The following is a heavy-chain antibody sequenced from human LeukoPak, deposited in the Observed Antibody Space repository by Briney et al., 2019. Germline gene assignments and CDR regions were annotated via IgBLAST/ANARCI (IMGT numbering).Heavy chain of an antibody. CDR1: GASIRSSTNW. J-gene: IGHJ4*02. CDR2: ILHSGST. V-gene: IGHV4-4*02. Sequence: TSGTLSLTCAVSGASIRSSTNWWSWVRQPPGKGLEWIGEILHSGSTNYNPSLKSRVTMSADKSKNQFSLNLRSVTAADTAVYYCARFNRRDSSGWYGYWGQGTLVTVSS. CDR3: ARFNRRDSSGWYGY. D-gene: IGHD6-19*01.